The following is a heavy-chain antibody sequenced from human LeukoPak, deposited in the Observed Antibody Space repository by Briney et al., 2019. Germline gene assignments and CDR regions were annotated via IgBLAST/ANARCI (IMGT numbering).Heavy chain of an antibody. CDR2: ISSSSSYI. CDR1: GFTFSSFG. V-gene: IGHV3-21*01. D-gene: IGHD1-26*01. Sequence: PGGSLRLSCAASGFTFSSFGMHWVRQAPGKGLEWVSSISSSSSYIYYADSVKGRFTISRDNARNSVYLQMNSLRAEDTAVYYCARDPGSTQTLHDAFDIWGQGTMVTVSS. J-gene: IGHJ3*02. CDR3: ARDPGSTQTLHDAFDI.